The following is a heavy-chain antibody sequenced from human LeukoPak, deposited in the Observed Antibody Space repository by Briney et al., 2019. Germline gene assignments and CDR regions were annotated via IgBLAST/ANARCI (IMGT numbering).Heavy chain of an antibody. V-gene: IGHV3-23*01. CDR1: GFTLSTYA. Sequence: PGGSLRLSCAASGFTLSTYAMSWVRQAPGKGLEWVSGISGSGGGTLYAASVKGRFTISRDNSKNTLFLQMNSLRADDTAVYYCVRGGLEPVDNWGQGTLVTVSS. D-gene: IGHD1-1*01. CDR2: ISGSGGGT. J-gene: IGHJ4*02. CDR3: VRGGLEPVDN.